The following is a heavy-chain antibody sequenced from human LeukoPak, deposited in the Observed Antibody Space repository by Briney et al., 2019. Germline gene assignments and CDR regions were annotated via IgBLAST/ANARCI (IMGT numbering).Heavy chain of an antibody. J-gene: IGHJ4*02. Sequence: PGGSLRLSCAASGFTFSSYAMSWVRQAPGKGLEWFSAISGSGGSTYYADSVKGRFTISRDNSKNALYLQMNSLRAEDTAVYYCAKDKSGVRYFDWLQYYFDYWGQGTLVTVSS. V-gene: IGHV3-23*01. CDR1: GFTFSSYA. CDR3: AKDKSGVRYFDWLQYYFDY. D-gene: IGHD3-9*01. CDR2: ISGSGGST.